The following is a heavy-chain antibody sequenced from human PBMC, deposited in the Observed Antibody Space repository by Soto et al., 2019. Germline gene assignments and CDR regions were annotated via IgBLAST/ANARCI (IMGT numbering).Heavy chain of an antibody. CDR3: AIGLGGAGGGAFDI. Sequence: SETLSLTCAVYGGSFSGYYWSWIRQPPGKGLEWIGEINHSGSTNYNPSLKSRVTISVDTSKNQFSLNLTSVTAADTAVYYCAIGLGGAGGGAFDIWGQGTMVNVSS. J-gene: IGHJ3*02. CDR1: GGSFSGYY. CDR2: INHSGST. D-gene: IGHD1-26*01. V-gene: IGHV4-34*01.